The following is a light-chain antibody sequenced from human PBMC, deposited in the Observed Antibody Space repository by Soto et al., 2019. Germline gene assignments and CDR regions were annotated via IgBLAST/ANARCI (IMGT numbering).Light chain of an antibody. Sequence: GDRVTITCRASQSISSWLAWYQQKPGKAPKLLIYDASSLESGVPSRFSGSGSGTEFTLTISSLQPDDFATYYCQQYNSYLFGQGNKGDIK. CDR2: DAS. V-gene: IGKV1-5*01. CDR3: QQYNSYL. CDR1: QSISSW. J-gene: IGKJ1*01.